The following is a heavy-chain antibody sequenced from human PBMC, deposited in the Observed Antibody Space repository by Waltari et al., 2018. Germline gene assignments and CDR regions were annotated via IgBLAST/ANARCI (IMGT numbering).Heavy chain of an antibody. V-gene: IGHV3-30*02. CDR1: GFTFSNHG. CDR3: AKGPDSSGYYSNWFDP. J-gene: IGHJ5*02. D-gene: IGHD3-22*01. Sequence: QVQLVESGGGVVQPGGSLRLSCAASGFTFSNHGIHWVRQAPGKWLEWVAFIWSDETNKHYADSVQGRFIISRDNSKNTVFLQMNSLRTEDTAVYYCAKGPDSSGYYSNWFDPWGQGILVTVSS. CDR2: IWSDETNK.